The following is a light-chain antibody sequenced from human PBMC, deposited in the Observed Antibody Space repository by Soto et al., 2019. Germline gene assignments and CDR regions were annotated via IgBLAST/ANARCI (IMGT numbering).Light chain of an antibody. J-gene: IGKJ1*01. Sequence: EIVMTQSPATLSVSPGERATLSCRASQSVSSSLAWYQQKPGQAPRLLIYGASTRATGIPARFSGSGSGTDFTLTISGLQSEDFALYYCQQYNNRPWTFGQGTKVEIK. CDR1: QSVSSS. CDR3: QQYNNRPWT. CDR2: GAS. V-gene: IGKV3-15*01.